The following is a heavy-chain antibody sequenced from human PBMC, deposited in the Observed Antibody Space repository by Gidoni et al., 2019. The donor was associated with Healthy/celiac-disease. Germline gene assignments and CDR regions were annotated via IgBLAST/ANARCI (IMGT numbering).Heavy chain of an antibody. V-gene: IGHV1-69*06. CDR2: SIPIFGPA. D-gene: IGHD6-13*01. CDR1: GGTFSSYA. CDR3: ARARRPGYSSSWVDY. Sequence: QVQRVQSGAEVKKPGSSVKVSCKAAGGTFSSYAISWGRPAPGQGLEWMGGSIPIFGPANYAQKFQGRVTIPADKSTSTAYMELSSLRSEDTAVYYCARARRPGYSSSWVDYWGQGTLVTVSS. J-gene: IGHJ4*02.